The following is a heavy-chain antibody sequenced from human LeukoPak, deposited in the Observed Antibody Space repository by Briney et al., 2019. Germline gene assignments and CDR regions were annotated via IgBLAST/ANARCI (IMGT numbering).Heavy chain of an antibody. J-gene: IGHJ3*02. CDR1: GFTFSSYG. Sequence: GRSLRLSCAASGFTFSSYGMHWVRQAPGKGLEWVAVIWYDGGNKYYADSVKGRFTISRDNSKNTLYLQMNSLRAEDTAVYYCARDLPIFGVVSYAFDIWGQGTMVTVSS. CDR3: ARDLPIFGVVSYAFDI. D-gene: IGHD3-3*01. V-gene: IGHV3-33*01. CDR2: IWYDGGNK.